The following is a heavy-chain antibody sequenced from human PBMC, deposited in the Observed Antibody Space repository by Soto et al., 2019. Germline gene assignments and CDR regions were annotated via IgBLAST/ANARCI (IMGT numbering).Heavy chain of an antibody. Sequence: QVQLQQWGAGLLKPSETLSLTCAVYGGSFSGYYWSWIRQPPGKGLEWIGEINHSGSTNYNPSLKSRVTISVDTSKNQFSLKLSSVTAADTAVYYCARGLLYHGWFDPWGQGTLVTVSS. CDR3: ARGLLYHGWFDP. CDR2: INHSGST. V-gene: IGHV4-34*01. CDR1: GGSFSGYY. J-gene: IGHJ5*02.